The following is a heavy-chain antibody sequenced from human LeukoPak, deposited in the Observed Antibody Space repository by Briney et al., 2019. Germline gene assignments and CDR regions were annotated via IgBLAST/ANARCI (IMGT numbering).Heavy chain of an antibody. V-gene: IGHV3-23*01. Sequence: GGSLRLSCVVSGFSFSSYGMSWVRQAPGKGLEWVSVISGSGVNTYYADSVKGRFTISRDNSKNTLYLQMNSLRAEDTAVYYCAKSSGHEYFQHWGQGTLVTVSS. CDR3: AKSSGHEYFQH. D-gene: IGHD3-22*01. CDR2: ISGSGVNT. CDR1: GFSFSSYG. J-gene: IGHJ1*01.